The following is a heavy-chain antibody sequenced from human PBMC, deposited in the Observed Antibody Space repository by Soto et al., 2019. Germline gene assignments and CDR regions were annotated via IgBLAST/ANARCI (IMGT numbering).Heavy chain of an antibody. J-gene: IGHJ4*02. D-gene: IGHD7-27*01. Sequence: LRLSCAASGFTFSSYAVHWVRQPTGKGLEWVSVIGSAGDTYYPGSVKGRFTISRENAKNSLYLQMNSLRAEDTAVYYCARGYLGSFDYWGQGTLVTISS. CDR1: GFTFSSYA. V-gene: IGHV3-13*01. CDR2: IGSAGDT. CDR3: ARGYLGSFDY.